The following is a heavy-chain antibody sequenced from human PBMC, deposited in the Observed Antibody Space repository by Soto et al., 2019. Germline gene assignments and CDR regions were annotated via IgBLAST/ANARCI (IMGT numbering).Heavy chain of an antibody. CDR3: ARGSSTVDFDS. D-gene: IGHD6-13*01. J-gene: IGHJ4*02. CDR1: GYTFTNYG. Sequence: QVQRTQSGAEVKKPGASVRVSCKTSGYTFTNYGINWVRQAPGQGLEWMGWINPYNGKTSSAQRLQGRVSMTTDTSTSAAYMDLRSLRSDDTAVYYCARGSSTVDFDSWGQGTLVTVSS. V-gene: IGHV1-18*01. CDR2: INPYNGKT.